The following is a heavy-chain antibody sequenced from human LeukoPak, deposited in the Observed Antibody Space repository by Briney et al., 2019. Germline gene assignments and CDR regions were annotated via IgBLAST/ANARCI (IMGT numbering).Heavy chain of an antibody. Sequence: GGSLRLSCAASGFTFSSYSMNWVRQAPGKGLEWVSSISSSSSYIYYADSVKGRFTISRDNDKNSLYLQMNSLRAEDTAVYYCARDPTTMVRGFSGWGQGTLVTVSS. D-gene: IGHD3-10*01. CDR1: GFTFSSYS. J-gene: IGHJ4*02. CDR2: ISSSSSYI. CDR3: ARDPTTMVRGFSG. V-gene: IGHV3-21*01.